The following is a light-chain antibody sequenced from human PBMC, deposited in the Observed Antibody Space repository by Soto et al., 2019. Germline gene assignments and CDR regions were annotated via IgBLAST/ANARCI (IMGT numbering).Light chain of an antibody. J-gene: IGKJ1*01. CDR1: QGLVYSDGNTF. CDR2: QVS. V-gene: IGKV2D-30*01. CDR3: VQGTHWPWT. Sequence: DVVMTQSPLSLPVTLGQPASISCRSSQGLVYSDGNTFLNWFQQRPGESPRRLIYQVSNWDSGVPARFSGSGSGTGFTLKISRVEAEDFGVYYCVQGTHWPWTFGEGTKVEIK.